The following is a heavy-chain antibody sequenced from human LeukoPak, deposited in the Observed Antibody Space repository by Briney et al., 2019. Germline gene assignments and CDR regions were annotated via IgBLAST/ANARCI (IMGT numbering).Heavy chain of an antibody. CDR2: IRYDGSNK. J-gene: IGHJ4*02. D-gene: IGHD5-18*01. CDR1: GFTFSSYG. CDR3: AKVLTAMVPYYFDY. V-gene: IGHV3-30*02. Sequence: PGGSLRLSCAASGFTFSSYGMHWVRQAPGKGLEWVAFIRYDGSNKYYADSVKGRFTISRDNSKNTLYLQMNSLRAEDAAVYYCAKVLTAMVPYYFDYWGQGTLVTVSS.